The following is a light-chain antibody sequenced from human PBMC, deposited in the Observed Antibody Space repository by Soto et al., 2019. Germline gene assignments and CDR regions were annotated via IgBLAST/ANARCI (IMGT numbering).Light chain of an antibody. CDR3: HQYVTSPAIT. J-gene: IGKJ5*01. Sequence: IVLRQSPGALSLAPGERATLSCWASESVGDYLAWYQQKPGQAPRLLIYGATKRTSGTPDRFSGTGSETAFTLAISRLEPGDFAVYYCHQYVTSPAITFGQGTRLEI. V-gene: IGKV3-20*01. CDR1: ESVGDY. CDR2: GAT.